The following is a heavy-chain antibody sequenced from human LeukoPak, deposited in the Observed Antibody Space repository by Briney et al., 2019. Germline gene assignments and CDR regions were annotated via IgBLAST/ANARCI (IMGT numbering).Heavy chain of an antibody. V-gene: IGHV4-59*01. CDR1: GGSISSYY. CDR2: IYYSGST. CDR3: ARDKCGGSCYDWFDP. Sequence: SETLSLTCTVSGGSISSYYWSWIRQPPGKGLEWIGYIYYSGSTNYNPSLKSRVTISVDTSKNQFSLKLSSVTAADTAVYYCARDKCGGSCYDWFDPWGQGTLVTVSS. D-gene: IGHD2-15*01. J-gene: IGHJ5*02.